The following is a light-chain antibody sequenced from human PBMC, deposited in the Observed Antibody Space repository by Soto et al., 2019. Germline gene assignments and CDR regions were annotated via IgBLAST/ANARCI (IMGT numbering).Light chain of an antibody. V-gene: IGKV1-5*01. CDR2: DAS. Sequence: DIQMTQSPSTLSASVGDRVTITCRASQIISSWLAWYQQKPGKAPKLLIYDASSLESGVPSRFSGSGSGTEFTLTISCLQPDDFATYYCQQYNGYSTWTFGQGTKVDI. CDR3: QQYNGYSTWT. CDR1: QIISSW. J-gene: IGKJ1*01.